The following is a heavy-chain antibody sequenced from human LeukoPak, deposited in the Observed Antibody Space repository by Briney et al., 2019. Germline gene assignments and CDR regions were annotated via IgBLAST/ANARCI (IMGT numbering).Heavy chain of an antibody. CDR2: MNPNSGNT. D-gene: IGHD6-19*01. CDR3: ARAVAVAGPYYFDY. V-gene: IGHV1-8*01. Sequence: ASVKVSCKASGYTFTSYDINWVRQATGQGLEWMGWMNPNSGNTGYAQKFQGRVTMTRNTSISTAYMELSSLRSEDTAVYYCARAVAVAGPYYFDYWGQGTLVTVSS. J-gene: IGHJ4*02. CDR1: GYTFTSYD.